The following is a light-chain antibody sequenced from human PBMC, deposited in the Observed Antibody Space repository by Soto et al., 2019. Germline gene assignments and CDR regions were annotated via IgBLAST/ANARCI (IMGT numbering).Light chain of an antibody. J-gene: IGKJ2*01. CDR2: AAS. CDR3: QQTYSAQYT. V-gene: IGKV1-39*01. Sequence: DIQMTQSPSSLSASVGDRVTITCRAGQTISSFLNWYQQEPGKAPKLLIFAASSLQSGVPSRFSGSGSGTDFTLTISSLQPEDFATYYCQQTYSAQYTFGQGTKLEIK. CDR1: QTISSF.